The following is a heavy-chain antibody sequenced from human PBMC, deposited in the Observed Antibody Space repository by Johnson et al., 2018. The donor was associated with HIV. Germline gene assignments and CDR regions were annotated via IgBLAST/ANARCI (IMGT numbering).Heavy chain of an antibody. Sequence: QVQLLESGGGVVQPGRSLRLSCAASGFTFSSYAMHWVRQAPGKGLEWVAVISYDGSDKYYADSVKGRLTISRDSSKNTLYLQMNSLRSEDTAVYSCAFESGSYFRHAFDVWGQGTMVTVSS. V-gene: IGHV3-30*04. CDR2: ISYDGSDK. D-gene: IGHD1-26*01. CDR1: GFTFSSYA. CDR3: AFESGSYFRHAFDV. J-gene: IGHJ3*01.